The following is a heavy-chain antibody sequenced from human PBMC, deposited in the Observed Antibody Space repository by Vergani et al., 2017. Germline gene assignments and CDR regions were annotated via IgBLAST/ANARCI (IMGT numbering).Heavy chain of an antibody. CDR1: GFTFSSYW. CDR2: INSDGSST. J-gene: IGHJ4*02. CDR3: ARGYSYGYVTNQPDN. Sequence: EVQLVESGGGLVQPGGSLRLSCAASGFTFSSYWMHWVRQAPGKGLVWVSRINSDGSSTSYADSVKGRFTISRDNAKNTLYLQMNSLRAEDTAVYYCARGYSYGYVTNQPDNWGQGTLVTVSS. D-gene: IGHD5-18*01. V-gene: IGHV3-74*01.